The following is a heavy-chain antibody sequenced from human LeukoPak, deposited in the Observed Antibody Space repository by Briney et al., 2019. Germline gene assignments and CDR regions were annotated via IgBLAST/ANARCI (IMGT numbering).Heavy chain of an antibody. CDR2: INPSGGST. J-gene: IGHJ4*02. CDR3: ARDPQGYGSGSYYKPYDY. CDR1: GYTFTSYY. Sequence: ASVEVSCKASGYTFTSYYMHWVRQAPGQGLEWMGIINPSGGSTSYAQKFQGRVTITRDTSASTAYMELSSLRSEDTAVFYCARDPQGYGSGSYYKPYDYWGQGTLVTVSS. D-gene: IGHD3-10*01. V-gene: IGHV1-46*01.